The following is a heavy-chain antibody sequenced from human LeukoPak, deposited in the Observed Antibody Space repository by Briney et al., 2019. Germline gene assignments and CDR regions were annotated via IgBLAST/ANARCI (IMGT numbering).Heavy chain of an antibody. CDR1: GFTFSSYA. CDR3: AKHLYSGSYNPFDY. Sequence: GGSLRLSCAASGFTFSSYAMSWVRQASGKGLEWVSTISGSGGSTYYADSVKGRFTISRDNSKNTLYMQMNSLRAEDTAVYYCAKHLYSGSYNPFDYWGQGTLVTVSS. J-gene: IGHJ4*02. V-gene: IGHV3-23*01. D-gene: IGHD1-26*01. CDR2: ISGSGGST.